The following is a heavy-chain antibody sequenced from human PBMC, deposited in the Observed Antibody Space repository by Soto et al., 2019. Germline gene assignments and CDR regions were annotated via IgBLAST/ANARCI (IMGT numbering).Heavy chain of an antibody. V-gene: IGHV4-31*03. Sequence: QVQLQESGPGLVKPSQTLSLTCTVSGGSISSGGYYWSWIRQHPGKGLEWIGYIYYSGSTYYNPSLKSRVTISVAPAKTQFSLTLCSVTDAETAVYYCARGGGSWEDAFDIWGQGTMVTVSS. D-gene: IGHD2-15*01. CDR2: IYYSGST. CDR3: ARGGGSWEDAFDI. CDR1: GGSISSGGYY. J-gene: IGHJ3*02.